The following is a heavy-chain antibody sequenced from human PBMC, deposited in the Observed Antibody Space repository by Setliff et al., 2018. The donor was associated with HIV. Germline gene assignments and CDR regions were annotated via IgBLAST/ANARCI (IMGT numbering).Heavy chain of an antibody. D-gene: IGHD5-12*01. V-gene: IGHV1-2*02. Sequence: ASVKVSCKASGYTFTGYYMHWVRQAPGQGLEWMGWINPNSGGTNYAQKFQGRVTMTRDTPISTAYMELSRLKSDDTALYYCARGRVPTSISPMDVWGQGTTVTVSS. CDR2: INPNSGGT. CDR1: GYTFTGYY. CDR3: ARGRVPTSISPMDV. J-gene: IGHJ6*02.